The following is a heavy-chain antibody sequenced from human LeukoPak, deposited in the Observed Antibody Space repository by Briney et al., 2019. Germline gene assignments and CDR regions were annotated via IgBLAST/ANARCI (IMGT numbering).Heavy chain of an antibody. CDR3: ETYSAFDI. CDR1: GFTFSIYW. D-gene: IGHD2-21*01. V-gene: IGHV3-7*02. J-gene: IGHJ3*02. CDR2: IKEDGGQI. Sequence: PGRSLRLSCTASGFTFSIYWMSWVRQAPGKGLDWVASIKEDGGQIHYVDSVKGRFTISRDNAKNSLYLQMNSLRAEDTAVYYCETYSAFDIWGHGTMVTVSS.